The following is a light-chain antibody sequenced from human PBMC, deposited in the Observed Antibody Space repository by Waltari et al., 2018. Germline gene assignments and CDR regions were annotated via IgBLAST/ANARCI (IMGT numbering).Light chain of an antibody. CDR1: GSLLSRSDSKNF. Sequence: DIVMTQSPDSLAVSLGERATINCKSSGSLLSRSDSKNFLAWYQQKPGHSPKLLIHWASTRESGVPDRFSGSGSGTDFTLTISTLQGEDVAVYFCQQYYSTPPTFGQGTKVDIK. CDR2: WAS. J-gene: IGKJ1*01. CDR3: QQYYSTPPT. V-gene: IGKV4-1*01.